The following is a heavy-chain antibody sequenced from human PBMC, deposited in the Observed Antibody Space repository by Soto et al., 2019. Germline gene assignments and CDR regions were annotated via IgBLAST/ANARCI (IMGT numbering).Heavy chain of an antibody. CDR2: INHSGST. J-gene: IGHJ4*02. CDR3: ASDRTTVL. CDR1: GGSLSGYY. D-gene: IGHD1-1*01. Sequence: SETLSLTCAVYGGSLSGYYWSWIRQPPGKGLEWIGEINHSGSTNYNPSLKSRVTISVDTSKNQFSLKLSSVTAADTAVYYCASDRTTVLWGQGTLVTVSS. V-gene: IGHV4-34*01.